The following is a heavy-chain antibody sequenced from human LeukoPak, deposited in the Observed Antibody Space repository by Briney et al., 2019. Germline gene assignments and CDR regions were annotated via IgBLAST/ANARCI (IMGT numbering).Heavy chain of an antibody. V-gene: IGHV3-21*01. CDR3: ARGYSGSYFYFDN. CDR2: ISGSSSYI. Sequence: PGGSLRLSCAASGFTFSSYTMNWVRQAPGKGLEWVASISGSSSYIYYADSVKGRFTISRDNAKNSLYLQMNSLRAEDTAVYYCARGYSGSYFYFDNWGQGTLVTVSS. J-gene: IGHJ4*02. CDR1: GFTFSSYT. D-gene: IGHD1-26*01.